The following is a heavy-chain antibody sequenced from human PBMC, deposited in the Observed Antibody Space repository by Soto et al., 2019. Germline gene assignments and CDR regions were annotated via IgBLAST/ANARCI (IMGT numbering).Heavy chain of an antibody. J-gene: IGHJ4*02. CDR1: GGSFNRHT. CDR3: ARGWGYDSTDYYYAY. V-gene: IGHV1-69*01. Sequence: QVQLVQSGAEVRKPGSSVRVSCKASGGSFNRHTISWVRQAPGQGLEWMGGSIPIFGTANHAQKFQGRVTIITAESTSTVYMELSILRSDDTAIYYCARGWGYDSTDYYYAYWGQGTLVIVSS. D-gene: IGHD3-22*01. CDR2: SIPIFGTA.